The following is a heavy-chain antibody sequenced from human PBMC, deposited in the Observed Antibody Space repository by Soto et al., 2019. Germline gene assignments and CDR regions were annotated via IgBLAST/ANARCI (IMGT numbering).Heavy chain of an antibody. J-gene: IGHJ6*02. CDR3: ARALTGYGMDV. V-gene: IGHV1-18*01. Sequence: ASVKVSCKAVRYIFTNYGVSWVRQAPGQGLEWMGWITTYNGNTEYAQKFQGRVTMTTDASTSTAYMELGSLRSDDTAIYYCARALTGYGMDVWGQGTKVTVSS. CDR2: ITTYNGNT. CDR1: RYIFTNYG.